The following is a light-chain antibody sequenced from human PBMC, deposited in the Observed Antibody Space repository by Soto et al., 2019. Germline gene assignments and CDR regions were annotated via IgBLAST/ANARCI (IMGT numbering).Light chain of an antibody. CDR2: GAS. J-gene: IGKJ5*01. CDR1: QSVSSSY. V-gene: IGKV3-15*01. Sequence: IVLTQSPGTLSLSPWERATLSCRASQSVSSSYLAWYQQKPGQAPRLLIYGASTRATGIPARFSGSGSGTEFTLTISSLQAEDFAVYYCQQYTNWPITFGQGTRLEIK. CDR3: QQYTNWPIT.